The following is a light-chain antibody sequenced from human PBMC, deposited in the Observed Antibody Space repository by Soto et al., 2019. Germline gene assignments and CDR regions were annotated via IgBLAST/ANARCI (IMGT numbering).Light chain of an antibody. CDR1: QGISNY. V-gene: IGKV1-27*01. Sequence: DIPMTQSPSSLSASVGDRVTITCRSSQGISNYLSGYQQKPGKVPKLLIYAASTLQSAVPSRFSGSGSETDFPLTISSLQPEDVAPYYCQKYNGARWTFGQGTKVE. J-gene: IGKJ1*01. CDR3: QKYNGARWT. CDR2: AAS.